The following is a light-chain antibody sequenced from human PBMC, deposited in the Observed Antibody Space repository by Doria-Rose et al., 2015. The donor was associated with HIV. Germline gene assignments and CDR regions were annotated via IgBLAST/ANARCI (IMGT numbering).Light chain of an antibody. Sequence: TQSPGTLSLSPGKRATLSCRASQSVSSSYLAWYQQKPGQAPRLLIYGASSRATGIPDRFSGSGSGTDFTLTISRLEPEDFAEYYCQQYGSSPFTFGPGTKVDIK. CDR3: QQYGSSPFT. CDR1: QSVSSSY. J-gene: IGKJ3*01. V-gene: IGKV3-20*01. CDR2: GAS.